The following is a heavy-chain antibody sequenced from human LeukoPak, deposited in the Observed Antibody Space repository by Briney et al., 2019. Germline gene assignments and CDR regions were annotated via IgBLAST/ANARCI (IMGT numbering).Heavy chain of an antibody. J-gene: IGHJ6*02. CDR1: GFTFSKYG. D-gene: IGHD3-10*01. Sequence: GGSLRLSCAASGFTFSKYGMHWVRQAPGKGLEWVAVISYDGSNKYYGDSVKGRFTISRGNSKNTLYLQMNSLRAEDTAVYFCAKVRYSGSGSYSQDYYGMDVWGQGTTVTVSS. V-gene: IGHV3-30*18. CDR2: ISYDGSNK. CDR3: AKVRYSGSGSYSQDYYGMDV.